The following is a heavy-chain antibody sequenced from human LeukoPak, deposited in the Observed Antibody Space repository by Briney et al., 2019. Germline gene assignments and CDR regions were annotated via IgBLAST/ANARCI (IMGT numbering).Heavy chain of an antibody. Sequence: ASVKVSCKVSGYTLTELSMHWVRQAPGKGLEWMGGFDPEDGETIYAQKFQGRVTMTEDTSTDTAYMELSSLRSEDTAVYYRAIPPPSIAAAGTHYYYYMDVWGKGTTVTVSS. CDR1: GYTLTELS. V-gene: IGHV1-24*01. CDR3: AIPPPSIAAAGTHYYYYMDV. D-gene: IGHD6-13*01. CDR2: FDPEDGET. J-gene: IGHJ6*03.